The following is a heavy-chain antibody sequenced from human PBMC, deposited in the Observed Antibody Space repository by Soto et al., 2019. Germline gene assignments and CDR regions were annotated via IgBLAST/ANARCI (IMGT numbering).Heavy chain of an antibody. CDR3: ARARWFEP. Sequence: QVQLQQWGAGLLKPSETLSLTCAVYGGSFSGNYWSWIRQPPGKGLEWIGEISHSGSTSYSPSLKSRVTMSVDTSKSQFSLKLSALTAADTAVYYCARARWFEPCGQGTLVTVSS. J-gene: IGHJ5*02. CDR1: GGSFSGNY. CDR2: ISHSGST. V-gene: IGHV4-34*02.